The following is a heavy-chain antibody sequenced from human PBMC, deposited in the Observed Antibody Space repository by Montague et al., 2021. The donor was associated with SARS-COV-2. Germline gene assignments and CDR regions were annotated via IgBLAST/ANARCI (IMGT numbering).Heavy chain of an antibody. CDR2: XDWDDDK. CDR3: ARIYYGSGSSPLDS. D-gene: IGHD3-10*01. J-gene: IGHJ4*02. V-gene: IGHV2-70*11. CDR1: GFSLSTSGMC. Sequence: PALVKPTQTLTLTCTFSGFSLSTSGMCVSWIRQPPGKALEWLARXDWDDDKYYSTSLKTRLTISKDTSKNQVVLTMTNMDPVDTATYYCARIYYGSGSSPLDSGAQGPLATAPS.